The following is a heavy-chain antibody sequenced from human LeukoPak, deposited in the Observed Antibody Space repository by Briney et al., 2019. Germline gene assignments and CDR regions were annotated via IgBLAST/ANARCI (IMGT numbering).Heavy chain of an antibody. CDR3: ARVMQQQLGGPYYYYYYYMDV. CDR2: INHSGST. CDR1: GGSFSGYY. J-gene: IGHJ6*03. Sequence: KPSETLSLTCAVYGGSFSGYYWSWIRQPPGKGLEWIGEINHSGSTNYNPSLKSRVTLSVDTSKNQFSLKLSSVTAADTAVYYCARVMQQQLGGPYYYYYYYMDVWGKGTTVTVSS. D-gene: IGHD6-13*01. V-gene: IGHV4-34*01.